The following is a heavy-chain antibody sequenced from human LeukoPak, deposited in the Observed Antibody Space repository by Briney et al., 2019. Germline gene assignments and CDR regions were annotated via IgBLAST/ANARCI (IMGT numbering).Heavy chain of an antibody. J-gene: IGHJ4*02. V-gene: IGHV1-24*01. CDR3: ATPRDIAVAGTYYFDY. Sequence: ASVKVSCKVSGYTLTELSMHWVRQAPGKGLEWMGGFDPEDGETIYARKFQGRVTMTEDTSTDTAYMELSSLRSEDTAVYYCATPRDIAVAGTYYFDYWGQGTLVTVSS. CDR1: GYTLTELS. CDR2: FDPEDGET. D-gene: IGHD6-19*01.